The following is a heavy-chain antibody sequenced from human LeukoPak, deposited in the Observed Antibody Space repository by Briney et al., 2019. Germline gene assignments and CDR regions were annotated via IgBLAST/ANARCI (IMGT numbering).Heavy chain of an antibody. CDR3: AKGPGGGTGDY. V-gene: IGHV3-23*01. Sequence: QPGGSLRLSCAASGFTVSSTYMNWVRQAPGKGLEWVSAISGSGGSTYYADSVKGRFTISRDNSKNTLYLQMNSLRAEDTAVYYCAKGPGGGTGDYWGQGTLVTVSS. CDR2: ISGSGGST. J-gene: IGHJ4*02. CDR1: GFTVSSTY. D-gene: IGHD3-16*01.